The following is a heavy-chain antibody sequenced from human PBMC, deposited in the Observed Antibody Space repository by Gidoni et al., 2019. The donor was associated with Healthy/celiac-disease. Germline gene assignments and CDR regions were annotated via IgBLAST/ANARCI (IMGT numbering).Heavy chain of an antibody. CDR2: ISYDGSNK. Sequence: QVQLVESGGGVVPPGRSLSLSCAAPGLPFMSYALHWVRQDPGKGLGWGAVISYDGSNKYYADSVKSRFTISRDNSKNTLYLKMNSLRAEDTAVYYCAGERSLHGDTAMEARAHGMDVWGQGTTVTVSS. CDR1: GLPFMSYA. V-gene: IGHV3-30-3*01. D-gene: IGHD5-18*01. J-gene: IGHJ6*02. CDR3: AGERSLHGDTAMEARAHGMDV.